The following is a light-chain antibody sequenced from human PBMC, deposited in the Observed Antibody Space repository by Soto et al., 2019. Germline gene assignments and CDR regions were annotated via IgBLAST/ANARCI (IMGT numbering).Light chain of an antibody. CDR3: SSYTSSSTLV. J-gene: IGLJ1*01. CDR1: SSDVGAYNF. V-gene: IGLV2-14*01. CDR2: EVS. Sequence: QSVLTQPASVSGSPGQSISISCTGTSSDVGAYNFVSWYQQHPGKAPKLMIYEVSNRPSGVSNRFSGSKSGNTASLTISGLQAEDEADYYCSSYTSSSTLVFGSATKLTVL.